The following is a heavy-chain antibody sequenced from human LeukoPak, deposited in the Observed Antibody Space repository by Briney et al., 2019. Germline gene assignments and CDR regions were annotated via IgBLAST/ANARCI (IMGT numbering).Heavy chain of an antibody. V-gene: IGHV3-48*03. D-gene: IGHD2-21*02. J-gene: IGHJ4*02. CDR3: ARTIGDWAPFDY. CDR1: GFTFSSYE. CDR2: ISSSGSTI. Sequence: GGSLRLSCAASGFTFSSYEMNGVRQAPGKGLEWVSYISSSGSTIYYADSVKGRFTISRDNAKNSLYLQMNSLRAEDTAVYYCARTIGDWAPFDYWGQGTLVTVSS.